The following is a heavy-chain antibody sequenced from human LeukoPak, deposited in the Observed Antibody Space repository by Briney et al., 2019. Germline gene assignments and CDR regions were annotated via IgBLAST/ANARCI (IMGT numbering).Heavy chain of an antibody. V-gene: IGHV1-69*13. CDR1: GGTFSSYA. J-gene: IGHJ4*02. CDR3: ARESITIFGVVILGGYFDY. CDR2: IIPIFGTA. Sequence: TSVKVSCKASGGTFSSYAISWVRQAPGQGLEWMGGIIPIFGTANYAQKFQGRVTITADESTSTAHMELSSLRSEDTAVYYCARESITIFGVVILGGYFDYWGQGTLVTVSS. D-gene: IGHD3-3*01.